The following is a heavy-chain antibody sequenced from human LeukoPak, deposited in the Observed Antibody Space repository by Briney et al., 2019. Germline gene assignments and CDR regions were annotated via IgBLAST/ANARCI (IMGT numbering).Heavy chain of an antibody. CDR3: AGGGSVSWRKWFDP. D-gene: IGHD2-2*01. Sequence: SETLSLTCAVYGGSFSGYYWSWIRQPPGKGLEWIGEINHSGSTNYNPSLKSRVTISVDTSKNQFSLKLSSVTAADTAVYYCAGGGSVSWRKWFDPWGQGTLVTVSS. V-gene: IGHV4-34*01. J-gene: IGHJ5*02. CDR2: INHSGST. CDR1: GGSFSGYY.